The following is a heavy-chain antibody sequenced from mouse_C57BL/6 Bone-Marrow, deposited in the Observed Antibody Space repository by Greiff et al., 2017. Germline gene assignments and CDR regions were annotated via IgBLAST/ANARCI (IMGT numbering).Heavy chain of an antibody. Sequence: VQLQQPGAELVKPGASVKLSCKASGYTFTSYWMHWVKQRPGQGLEWIGMIHPNSGSTNYNAKFKSKATLTVDKSSSTAYMQLSSLTSEDSAVYYCARYHYDSAWFAYWGQGTLVTVSA. CDR3: ARYHYDSAWFAY. CDR2: IHPNSGST. V-gene: IGHV1-64*01. J-gene: IGHJ3*01. D-gene: IGHD2-4*01. CDR1: GYTFTSYW.